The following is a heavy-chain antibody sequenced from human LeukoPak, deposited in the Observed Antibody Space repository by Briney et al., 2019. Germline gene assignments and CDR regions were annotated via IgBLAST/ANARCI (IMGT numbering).Heavy chain of an antibody. CDR2: IYTSGNT. CDR1: SDSISGYF. Sequence: SETLSLTCTVSSDSISGYFWSWIRQPAGKGLEWIGRIYTSGNTNYNPSLKSRVTISVDTSKNQFSLKLSSVTAADTAVYYCASSMPLFSSFDYWGQGTLVTVSS. CDR3: ASSMPLFSSFDY. V-gene: IGHV4-4*07. J-gene: IGHJ4*02. D-gene: IGHD2-2*01.